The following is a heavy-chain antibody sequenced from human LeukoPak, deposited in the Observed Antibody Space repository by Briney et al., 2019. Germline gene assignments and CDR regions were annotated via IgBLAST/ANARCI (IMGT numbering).Heavy chain of an antibody. V-gene: IGHV3-7*03. CDR1: GLTPSNYW. Sequence: GRSLRLSCTASGLTPSNYWMSWVRQAPGKGLEWVANIKQDGSVQYYVDSVKGRFTISRHNAKNSLYLQMNSLRAEDTAVYYCARKWAVAGSSYFDYWGQGTLVTVSS. CDR2: IKQDGSVQ. J-gene: IGHJ4*02. CDR3: ARKWAVAGSSYFDY. D-gene: IGHD6-19*01.